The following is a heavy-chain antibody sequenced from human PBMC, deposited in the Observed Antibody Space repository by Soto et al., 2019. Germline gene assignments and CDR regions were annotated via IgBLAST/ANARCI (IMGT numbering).Heavy chain of an antibody. J-gene: IGHJ4*02. CDR1: GFIFSAYV. Sequence: QVQLVESGGGVVQPGKSLRLSCAASGFIFSAYVMHWVRQAPGKGLEWVAMISHDEDYIYYADSVKGRFTISRDNSKNTLLLEMSNLKTEDTAMYYCARDPERLKFGYIDYWGQGTLVTVSS. D-gene: IGHD3-22*01. CDR2: ISHDEDYI. V-gene: IGHV3-30*03. CDR3: ARDPERLKFGYIDY.